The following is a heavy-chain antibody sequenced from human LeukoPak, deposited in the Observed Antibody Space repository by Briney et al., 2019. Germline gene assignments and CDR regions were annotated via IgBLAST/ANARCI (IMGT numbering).Heavy chain of an antibody. CDR1: GGSISSSSYY. CDR3: ARDDSSGYYTRFDP. V-gene: IGHV4-39*01. CDR2: IYYSGST. Sequence: SETLSLTCTVSGGSISSSSYYWGWIRQPPGKGLEWIGNIYYSGSTYYNPSLKSRVTISVDTSKNQFSLKLSSVTAADTAVYYCARDDSSGYYTRFDPWGQGTLVTVSS. J-gene: IGHJ5*02. D-gene: IGHD3-22*01.